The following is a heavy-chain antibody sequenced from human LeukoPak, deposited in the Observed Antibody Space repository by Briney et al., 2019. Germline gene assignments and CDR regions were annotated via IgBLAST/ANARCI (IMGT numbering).Heavy chain of an antibody. CDR1: GGSISSYY. V-gene: IGHV4-59*01. J-gene: IGHJ4*02. D-gene: IGHD2-2*01. CDR2: IYYSGST. Sequence: SETLSLTCTDPGGSISSYYWSWIRQPPGKGLEWVGYIYYSGSTNYNPSLKSRVTISVDTSKNQFSLKLSSVTAADTAGYYCARGAVPAAIWFDYWGQGTLVTVSS. CDR3: ARGAVPAAIWFDY.